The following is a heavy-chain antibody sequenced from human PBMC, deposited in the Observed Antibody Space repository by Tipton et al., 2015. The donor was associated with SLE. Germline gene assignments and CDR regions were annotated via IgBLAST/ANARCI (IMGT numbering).Heavy chain of an antibody. Sequence: SLRLSCAASGFTFSSHAMSWVRQAPGKGLEWVSVISGSGGNIHYADSVRGRFTISRDNSKNTLYLQMNSLRAEDTAVYYCARGGSSRFDLWGRGTLVTVSS. CDR1: GFTFSSHA. CDR3: ARGGSSRFDL. CDR2: ISGSGGNI. V-gene: IGHV3-23*01. J-gene: IGHJ2*01.